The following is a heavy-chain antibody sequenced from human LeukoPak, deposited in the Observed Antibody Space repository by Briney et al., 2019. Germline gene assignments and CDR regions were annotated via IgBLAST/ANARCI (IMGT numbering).Heavy chain of an antibody. D-gene: IGHD5-24*01. CDR2: MDPGDSDT. Sequence: GQSLNFSCKGSGHSFSSYWIGWARQMPGKGLEWIGIMDPGDSDTRYSTSFQGQVNISADKSISTAYLQWSILKASDTAMYYCARRDGYDSTTFDYCGQGALVTVSS. J-gene: IGHJ4*02. CDR3: ARRDGYDSTTFDY. V-gene: IGHV5-51*01. CDR1: GHSFSSYW.